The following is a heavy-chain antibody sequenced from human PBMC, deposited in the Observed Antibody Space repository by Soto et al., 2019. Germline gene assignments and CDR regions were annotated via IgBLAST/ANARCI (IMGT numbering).Heavy chain of an antibody. CDR2: NSYDGSNK. CDR3: AKALGELSPESYDY. D-gene: IGHD3-16*02. CDR1: GFSFSSFG. J-gene: IGHJ4*02. Sequence: GGSLRLSCAASGFSFSSFGMHWVRQAPGKGLEWVAFNSYDGSNKYYADSVKGRFTISRDSSEKTLYLQMNSLRPEDTAVYYCAKALGELSPESYDYWGQGTLVTVSP. V-gene: IGHV3-30*18.